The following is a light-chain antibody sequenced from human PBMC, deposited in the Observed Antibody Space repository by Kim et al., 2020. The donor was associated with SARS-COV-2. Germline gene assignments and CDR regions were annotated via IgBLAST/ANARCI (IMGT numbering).Light chain of an antibody. Sequence: SSELTQDPAVSVALGQTVRITCQGDSLRSYYASWYQQKPGQAPVLVIYGKNNRLSGIPDRFSGSSSGNTASLTITGAQAEDEADYYCNSRDSSGNHLNVV. J-gene: IGLJ2*01. CDR2: GKN. CDR3: NSRDSSGNHLNVV. V-gene: IGLV3-19*01. CDR1: SLRSYY.